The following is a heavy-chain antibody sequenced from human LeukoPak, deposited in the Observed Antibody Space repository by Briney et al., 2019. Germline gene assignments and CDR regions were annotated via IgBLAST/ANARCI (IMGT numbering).Heavy chain of an antibody. Sequence: AGGSLRLSCADSGITFSGNWMSWVRQAPGKGLEWVAHIKTDGSEKFYVDSVRGRFTISRDNAKNSLYLEMNSLRAEDTAVYYCARDRDWSFYYWGQGTLVTVSS. CDR2: IKTDGSEK. V-gene: IGHV3-7*05. D-gene: IGHD3/OR15-3a*01. J-gene: IGHJ4*02. CDR3: ARDRDWSFYY. CDR1: GITFSGNW.